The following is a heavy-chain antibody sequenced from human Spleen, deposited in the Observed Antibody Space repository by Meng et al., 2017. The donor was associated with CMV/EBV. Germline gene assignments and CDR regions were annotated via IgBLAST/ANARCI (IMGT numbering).Heavy chain of an antibody. D-gene: IGHD3-10*01. Sequence: ASVKVSCKASGYTFTGYYIHWVRQAPGQGLEWMGWINPYNGGTNYAQNFQGRVTMTSDTSISTAYMELRSLRSDDTAVYYCARDGVSSGSYYYWGQGTLVTVSS. J-gene: IGHJ4*02. CDR3: ARDGVSSGSYYY. CDR2: INPYNGGT. CDR1: GYTFTGYY. V-gene: IGHV1-2*02.